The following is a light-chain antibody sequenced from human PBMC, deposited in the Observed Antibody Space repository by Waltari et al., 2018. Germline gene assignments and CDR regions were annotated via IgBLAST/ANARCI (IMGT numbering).Light chain of an antibody. J-gene: IGKJ3*01. V-gene: IGKV1D-13*01. Sequence: AIQLTQSPSSLSASLGDRVTITCRASQGIRSVLAWYQQRPGKPPQFLIYDASTLHSGVPSRFSGSGSGTDFSLTINSLQPEDFATYYCQQYINYPFTFGPGTKVDFK. CDR1: QGIRSV. CDR3: QQYINYPFT. CDR2: DAS.